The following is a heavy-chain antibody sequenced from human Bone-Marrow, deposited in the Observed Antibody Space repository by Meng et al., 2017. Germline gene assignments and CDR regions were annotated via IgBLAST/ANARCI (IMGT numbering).Heavy chain of an antibody. V-gene: IGHV3-11*01. J-gene: IGHJ3*02. CDR1: GLTFSDYY. D-gene: IGHD2-8*01. CDR3: ARDCTVGAFDI. Sequence: GESLKISCAASGLTFSDYYMSWIRQAPGKGLEWVSYISSSGSTIYYADSVKGRFTISRDNAKNSLYLQMNSLRAEDTAVYYCARDCTVGAFDIWGQGTMVTVSS. CDR2: ISSSGSTI.